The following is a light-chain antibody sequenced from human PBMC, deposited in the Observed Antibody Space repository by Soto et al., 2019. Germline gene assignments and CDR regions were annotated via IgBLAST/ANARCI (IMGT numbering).Light chain of an antibody. CDR3: SSYTTTSTVV. CDR1: SSDVGRYDY. Sequence: QSALTQPASVSGSPGQSITTSCTATSSDVGRYDYVSWFQQYPGKPPSLMLYDVYRRPSGVSNRFSGSKSGNTASLTISGLQAEDEDDYYCSSYTTTSTVVFGGGTKLTVL. J-gene: IGLJ2*01. CDR2: DVY. V-gene: IGLV2-14*01.